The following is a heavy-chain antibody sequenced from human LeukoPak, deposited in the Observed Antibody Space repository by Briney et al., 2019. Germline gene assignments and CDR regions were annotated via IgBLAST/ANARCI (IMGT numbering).Heavy chain of an antibody. CDR1: GFTFSSYD. V-gene: IGHV3-13*04. Sequence: PGGSLRLSCAASGFTFSSYDMHWVRQATGKGLEWVSAIGTAGDTYYPGSVKGRFTISRENAKNSLYLQMNSLRAGDTAVYYCARGAEMASTGAFDIWGQGTMVTASS. CDR2: IGTAGDT. D-gene: IGHD5-24*01. CDR3: ARGAEMASTGAFDI. J-gene: IGHJ3*02.